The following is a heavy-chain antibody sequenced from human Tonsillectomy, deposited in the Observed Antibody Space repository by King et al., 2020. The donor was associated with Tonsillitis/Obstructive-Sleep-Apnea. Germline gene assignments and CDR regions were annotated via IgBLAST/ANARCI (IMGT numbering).Heavy chain of an antibody. J-gene: IGHJ5*01. CDR2: VTPNSGHT. CDR3: ARNRMVGKWEAAAGTRWWFDS. V-gene: IGHV1-8*01. CDR1: GYTFATYD. Sequence: VQLVESGAEVKKPGASVKVSCKASGYTFATYDINWLRQATGQGLEWMGWVTPNSGHTGYAQKFQGRVTMTRDTSISTAYMELSSLGSDDTAVYYCARNRMVGKWEAAAGTRWWFDSWGQGTLVTVSS. D-gene: IGHD6-13*01.